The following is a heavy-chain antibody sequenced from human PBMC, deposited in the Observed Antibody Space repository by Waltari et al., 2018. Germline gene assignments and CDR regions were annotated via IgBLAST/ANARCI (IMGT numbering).Heavy chain of an antibody. V-gene: IGHV4-34*01. CDR3: ARGFVSDWFDP. CDR1: GGSFSGYY. D-gene: IGHD2-15*01. J-gene: IGHJ5*02. Sequence: QVQLQQWGAGLLKPSETLSLTCAVYGGSFSGYYWSWSRQPHGKGLEWIGEINHSGSTTYTPSLKRRVTISVDTSTNQFSLKLSSVTAADTAVYYCARGFVSDWFDPWGQGTLVTVSS. CDR2: INHSGST.